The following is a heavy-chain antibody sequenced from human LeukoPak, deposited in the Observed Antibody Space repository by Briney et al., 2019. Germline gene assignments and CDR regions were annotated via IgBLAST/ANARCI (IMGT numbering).Heavy chain of an antibody. D-gene: IGHD6-6*01. J-gene: IGHJ6*02. V-gene: IGHV4-59*01. CDR2: IYYSGST. CDR3: ATTFGAQLGNYYGMDV. CDR1: GGSISSCY. Sequence: PSETLSLTCTVSGGSISSCYWSWIRQPPGKGLEWIGYIYYSGSTNYNPSLKSRVTISVDTSKNQFSLKLSSVTAADTAVYYCATTFGAQLGNYYGMDVWGQGTTVTVSS.